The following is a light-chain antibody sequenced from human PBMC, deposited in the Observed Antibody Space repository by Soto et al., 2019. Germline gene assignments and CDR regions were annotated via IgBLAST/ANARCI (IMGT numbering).Light chain of an antibody. CDR1: SSDVGGYNY. V-gene: IGLV2-14*01. Sequence: QSALTQPASVSGSPGQSITISCTGTSSDVGGYNYVSWYQQHPGKAPKLMIYDVSNRPSGVSNPFSGSKSGNTASLTSSGLQAEDEADYYCSSYTSSSTSYVFGTGTKLTVL. CDR3: SSYTSSSTSYV. J-gene: IGLJ1*01. CDR2: DVS.